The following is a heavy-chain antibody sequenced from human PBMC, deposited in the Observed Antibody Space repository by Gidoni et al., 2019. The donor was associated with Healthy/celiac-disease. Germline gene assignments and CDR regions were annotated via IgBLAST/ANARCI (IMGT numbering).Heavy chain of an antibody. V-gene: IGHV3-49*04. CDR3: TSPGVLGGSYYFDY. CDR2: SRSKAYGGTT. J-gene: IGHJ4*02. D-gene: IGHD3-16*01. Sequence: EVQLVESGGGLVQPGRYLRLACTASGFTFGDYAMSWVRQAPGKGLEWVGFSRSKAYGGTTEYAASVKGRFTISRDDSKSIAYLQMNSLKTEDTAVYYCTSPGVLGGSYYFDYWGQGTLVTVSS. CDR1: GFTFGDYA.